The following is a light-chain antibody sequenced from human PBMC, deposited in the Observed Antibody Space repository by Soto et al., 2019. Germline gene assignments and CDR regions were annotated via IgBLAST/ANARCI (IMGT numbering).Light chain of an antibody. Sequence: QSVLTQPPSVSAAPGQRVTISCSGSSSNIGSNYVSWYRQFPGRAPQLLIYDNNKRPSGIPDRFSGSKSGTSATLGITGLQTGDEADYYCETWNVGLNPGGIFGTGTKLTVL. CDR3: ETWNVGLNPGGI. CDR1: SSNIGSNY. J-gene: IGLJ1*01. CDR2: DNN. V-gene: IGLV1-51*01.